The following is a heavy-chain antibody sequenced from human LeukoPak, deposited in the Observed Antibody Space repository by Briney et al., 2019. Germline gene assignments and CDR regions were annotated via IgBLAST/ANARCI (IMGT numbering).Heavy chain of an antibody. CDR1: GYSFPNYW. D-gene: IGHD4-17*01. Sequence: GESLKISCKGSGYSFPNYWIGWVRQMPGKGLEWMGIIFPGDSDTRYSPSFQGQVTISVDKSISTAYLQWSSLKASDTAMYYCARHGYGDSDDFHYWGQGTLVTVSS. CDR3: ARHGYGDSDDFHY. J-gene: IGHJ4*02. CDR2: IFPGDSDT. V-gene: IGHV5-51*01.